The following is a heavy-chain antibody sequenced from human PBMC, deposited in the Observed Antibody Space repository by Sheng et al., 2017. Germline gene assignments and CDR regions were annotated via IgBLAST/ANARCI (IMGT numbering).Heavy chain of an antibody. V-gene: IGHV4-39*07. Sequence: QLQLQESGPGLVKPSETLSLTCTVSGGSISSSSYYWGWIRQPPGKGLEWIGSIYYSGSTYYNPSLKSRVTISVDTSKNQFSLKLSSVTAADTAVYYCARNRYGDGDYWGQGTLGHRLL. CDR1: GGSISSSSYY. J-gene: IGHJ4*02. D-gene: IGHD4-17*01. CDR2: IYYSGST. CDR3: ARNRYGDGDY.